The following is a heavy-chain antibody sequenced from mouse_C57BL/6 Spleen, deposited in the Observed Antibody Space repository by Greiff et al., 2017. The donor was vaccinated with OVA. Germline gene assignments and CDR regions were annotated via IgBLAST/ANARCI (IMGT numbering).Heavy chain of an antibody. CDR1: GYAFSSSW. Sequence: QVQLKQSGPELVKPGASVKISCKASGYAFSSSWMNWVKQRPGQGLEWIGRIYPGDGDTNYNGKFKGKATLTADKSSSTAYMQLSSLTSEDSAVYCWAHEDGMDYWGQGTSVTVTS. D-gene: IGHD2-3*01. V-gene: IGHV1-82*01. CDR3: AHEDGMDY. J-gene: IGHJ4*01. CDR2: IYPGDGDT.